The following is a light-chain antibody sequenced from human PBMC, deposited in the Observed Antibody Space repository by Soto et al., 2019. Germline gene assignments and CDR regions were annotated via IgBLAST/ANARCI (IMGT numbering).Light chain of an antibody. CDR1: QSVLYNSNKKNY. CDR2: WAS. J-gene: IGKJ2*04. V-gene: IGKV4-1*01. Sequence: DIVMTQSPDSLAVSLGERATINCKSSQSVLYNSNKKNYLAWYQQKPGQPPKLLIYWASTRESGVPDRFSGRGFGKVFPLTISTLRAKEGAFYYFRKYYTPLCIFGQGTKVEIK. CDR3: RKYYTPLCI.